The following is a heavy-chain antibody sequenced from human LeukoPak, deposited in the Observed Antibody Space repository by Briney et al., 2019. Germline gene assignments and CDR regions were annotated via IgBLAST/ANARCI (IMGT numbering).Heavy chain of an antibody. CDR3: ARLRYSSGYYSDY. D-gene: IGHD3-22*01. J-gene: IGHJ4*02. V-gene: IGHV3-33*01. Sequence: QPGGSLRLSCAASGFTLSSYGMHWVRQPPGKGLEWVAVVWNDGSNKYYADSVKGRFTISRDNSKNTLYLQMDSLRAEDTAMFYCARLRYSSGYYSDYWGQGTLVTVSS. CDR1: GFTLSSYG. CDR2: VWNDGSNK.